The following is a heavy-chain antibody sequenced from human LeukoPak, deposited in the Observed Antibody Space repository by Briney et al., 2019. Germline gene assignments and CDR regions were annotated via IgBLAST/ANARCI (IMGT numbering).Heavy chain of an antibody. V-gene: IGHV1-2*02. CDR2: INAKSGGT. D-gene: IGHD4-11*01. J-gene: IGHJ6*02. CDR1: GFTFTVYY. Sequence: ASVTVSCRASGFTFTVYYMYWRRQAPGQGLGGMGWINAKSGGTKYAQKFEERVTMTRDTSTRTAYMELSSLRYDDTAVYYCARDQGYSNDHYYYHYGMDVWGQATTVTVSS. CDR3: ARDQGYSNDHYYYHYGMDV.